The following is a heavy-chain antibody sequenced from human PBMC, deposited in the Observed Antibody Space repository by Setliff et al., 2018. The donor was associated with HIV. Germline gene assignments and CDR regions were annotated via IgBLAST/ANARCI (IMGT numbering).Heavy chain of an antibody. D-gene: IGHD3-16*02. J-gene: IGHJ3*01. CDR1: GYMIHGYK. CDR3: ARHRVFDSFDV. Sequence: ASVKVPCQAIGYMIHGYKMNWVRQAPGQGLELIGRISPNNGAAEYAPKFQGRVRMTLDTSISTAYLEIPRLASDDAAVYFCARHRVFDSFDVWGQGTKVTVSS. CDR2: ISPNNGAA. V-gene: IGHV1-2*06.